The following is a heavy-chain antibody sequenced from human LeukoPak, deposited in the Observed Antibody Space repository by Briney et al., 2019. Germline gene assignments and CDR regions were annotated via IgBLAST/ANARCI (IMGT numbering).Heavy chain of an antibody. CDR2: INQDGREK. CDR1: GFSFSSHW. CDR3: ARDGVRDGLYFDY. J-gene: IGHJ4*02. V-gene: IGHV3-7*01. Sequence: GGSLRLSCAASGFSFSSHWMSWVRQAPGKGLEWVANINQDGREKQYVDSVKGRFAISRDNAKNSLYLQMNSLRAEDTAVYYCARDGVRDGLYFDYWGQGTLVTVSS. D-gene: IGHD5-24*01.